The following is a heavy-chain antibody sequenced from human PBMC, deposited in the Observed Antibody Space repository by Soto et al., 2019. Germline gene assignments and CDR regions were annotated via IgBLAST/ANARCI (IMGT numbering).Heavy chain of an antibody. CDR1: GFTFSGYS. D-gene: IGHD2-8*01. J-gene: IGHJ6*02. V-gene: IGHV3-21*01. Sequence: EVQLVESGGGLVKPGGSLRLSCVASGFTFSGYSINWVRQAPGKGLEWVSYISGPSIYIYYADSVKGRFTISRDNAKSAVYLQMNSLRAEATAGYYCARGFRNGFNVWGQGTTVSVSS. CDR2: ISGPSIYI. CDR3: ARGFRNGFNV.